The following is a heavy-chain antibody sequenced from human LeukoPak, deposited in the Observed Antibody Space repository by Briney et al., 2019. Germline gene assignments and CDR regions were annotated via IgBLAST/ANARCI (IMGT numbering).Heavy chain of an antibody. V-gene: IGHV3-21*01. CDR1: GFTFSSYY. Sequence: GGSLRLSCAASGFTFSSYYMNWVRQAPGKGLEWVSSISSSSSYTYYADSLQGRFAISGDNAKTSLYLQMNSLRAEDTAVYYCARDTHGSGRLRNDAFDIWGQGTMVTVSS. CDR3: ARDTHGSGRLRNDAFDI. J-gene: IGHJ3*02. CDR2: ISSSSSYT. D-gene: IGHD3-10*01.